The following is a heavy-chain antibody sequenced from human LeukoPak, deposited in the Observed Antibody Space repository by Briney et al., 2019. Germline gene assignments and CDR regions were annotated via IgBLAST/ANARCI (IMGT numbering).Heavy chain of an antibody. D-gene: IGHD3/OR15-3a*01. J-gene: IGHJ3*01. Sequence: SETLSLTCTVSGASTYYWGWIRQPPGKGLGWIASSYSSGSAYYTPSLKSRLNTSVDMSRNQISLRLSSVAAADTARYYCGHLRGDLRTGYVAFDAWGQGTMVIISS. CDR3: GHLRGDLRTGYVAFDA. CDR1: GASTYY. V-gene: IGHV4-39*07. CDR2: SYSSGSA.